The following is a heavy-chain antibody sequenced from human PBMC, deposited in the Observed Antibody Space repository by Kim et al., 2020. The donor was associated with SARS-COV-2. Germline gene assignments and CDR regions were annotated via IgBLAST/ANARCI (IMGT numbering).Heavy chain of an antibody. CDR2: IIPIFGTA. V-gene: IGHV1-69*13. J-gene: IGHJ5*02. CDR1: GGTLSSYA. CDR3: ARDGTGEIWLQFFFT. Sequence: SVKVSCKASGGTLSSYAISWVRQAPGQGLEWMGGIIPIFGTANYAQKFQGRVTITADESTSTAYMELSSLRSEDTAVYYCARDGTGEIWLQFFFTWGQGTLVTVSS. D-gene: IGHD3-16*01.